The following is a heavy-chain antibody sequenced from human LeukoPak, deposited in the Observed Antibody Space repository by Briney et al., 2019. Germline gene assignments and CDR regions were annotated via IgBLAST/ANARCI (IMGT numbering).Heavy chain of an antibody. J-gene: IGHJ5*02. CDR3: ARGVRGSYGTDL. Sequence: GSLRLSCAASGFTFSSDWTHWVRQAPGQGLVWVSRINPAGSSTNYADSVKGRFTISRDNAMNTLYLHLNSLRAEDTAVYYCARGVRGSYGTDLWGQGTLVTVSS. CDR2: INPAGSST. V-gene: IGHV3-74*01. CDR1: GFTFSSDW. D-gene: IGHD1-26*01.